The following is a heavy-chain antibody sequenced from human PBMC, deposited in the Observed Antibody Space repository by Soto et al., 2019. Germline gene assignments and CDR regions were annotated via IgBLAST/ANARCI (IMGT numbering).Heavy chain of an antibody. CDR1: GGSFSGYY. V-gene: IGHV4-34*01. CDR2: INHSVST. Sequence: QVQLQQWGAGLLKPSETLSLTCAVYGGSFSGYYWTWIRQPPGTGLEWIVEINHSVSTNYNPSLKSRVTISVYTSKNQFSLKLTSVTAADTAVYYFSRDKITGLLDYWGQGTLVTVSS. D-gene: IGHD2-8*02. CDR3: SRDKITGLLDY. J-gene: IGHJ4*02.